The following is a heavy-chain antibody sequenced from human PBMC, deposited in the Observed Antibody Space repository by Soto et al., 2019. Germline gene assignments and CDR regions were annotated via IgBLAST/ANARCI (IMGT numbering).Heavy chain of an antibody. V-gene: IGHV1-69*12. CDR2: IISLFGTP. J-gene: IGHJ4*02. CDR1: GDTFTNHV. D-gene: IGHD3-22*01. CDR3: ARDLGSGYERGDY. Sequence: QVQLVQSGDEVKKPGSSVKVSCKASGDTFTNHVFNWVRQAPGQGLEWMGGIISLFGTPNYSRRFQGRVTITADASMATSYMELSSLRSDDTAVYYCARDLGSGYERGDYWGQGTLVTVSS.